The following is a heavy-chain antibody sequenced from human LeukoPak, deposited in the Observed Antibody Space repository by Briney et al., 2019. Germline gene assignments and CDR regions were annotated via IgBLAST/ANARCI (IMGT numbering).Heavy chain of an antibody. CDR3: AKDRIDRGRSVPIDY. J-gene: IGHJ4*02. V-gene: IGHV3-30*18. CDR1: GFTFSSYG. CDR2: ISYDGSNK. D-gene: IGHD1-26*01. Sequence: GRSLRLSCAASGFTFSSYGMHWVRQAPGKGLEWVAVISYDGSNKYYADSVKGRLTISRDNSKNTLYLQMNSLRAEDTAVYYCAKDRIDRGRSVPIDYWGQGTLVTVSS.